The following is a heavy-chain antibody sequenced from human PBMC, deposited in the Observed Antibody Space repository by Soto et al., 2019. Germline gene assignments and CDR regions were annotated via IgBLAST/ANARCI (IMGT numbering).Heavy chain of an antibody. D-gene: IGHD2-2*01. V-gene: IGHV4-30-2*01. J-gene: IGHJ5*01. CDR2: IYHSGST. Sequence: SETLSLTCAVSGGSISSGGYSWSWIRQPPGQGLEWIGYIYHSGSTNYSPSLKSRVTISVDTSKNQFSLKLSSVTAADTAVYYCASQSRYCSSTSCYGWWFDSWGQGTLVTVSS. CDR3: ASQSRYCSSTSCYGWWFDS. CDR1: GGSISSGGYS.